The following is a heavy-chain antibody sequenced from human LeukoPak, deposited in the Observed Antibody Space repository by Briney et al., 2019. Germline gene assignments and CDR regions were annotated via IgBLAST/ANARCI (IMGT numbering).Heavy chain of an antibody. J-gene: IGHJ4*02. CDR1: GLTFSSYW. CDR3: SRDLRGADDY. Sequence: GGSLRLSCAASGLTFSSYWMHWVRQAPGKGLVWVSHINTDGSSTNYADSVKGRFTISRDNAKNTLYLQMNSLRAEDTAIYYCSRDLRGADDYWGQGTLVTVSS. D-gene: IGHD1-26*01. V-gene: IGHV3-74*01. CDR2: INTDGSST.